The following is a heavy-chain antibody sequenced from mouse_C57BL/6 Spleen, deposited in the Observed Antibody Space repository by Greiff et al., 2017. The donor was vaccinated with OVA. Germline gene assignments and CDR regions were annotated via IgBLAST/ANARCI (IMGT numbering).Heavy chain of an antibody. V-gene: IGHV1-81*01. CDR3: ARYTTLVEDYAMDY. CDR1: GYTFTSYG. D-gene: IGHD1-1*01. J-gene: IGHJ4*01. CDR2: IYPRSGNT. Sequence: QVQLQQSGAELARPGASVKLSCKASGYTFTSYGISWVKQRTGQGLEWIGEIYPRSGNTYYNEKFKGKATLTADKSSSTAYMELRSLTSEDSAVYFYARYTTLVEDYAMDYWGQGTSVTVSS.